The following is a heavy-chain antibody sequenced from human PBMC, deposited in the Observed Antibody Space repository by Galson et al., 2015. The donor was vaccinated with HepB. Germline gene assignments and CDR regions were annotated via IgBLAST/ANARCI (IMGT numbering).Heavy chain of an antibody. CDR3: ASSHWGIAVASGYYYYYMDV. J-gene: IGHJ6*03. CDR2: IIPIFGTA. Sequence: SVKVSCKASGGTFSSYAISWVRQAPGQGLEWMGGIIPIFGTANYAQKFQGRVTITADESTSTAYMELSSLRSEDTAVYYCASSHWGIAVASGYYYYYMDVWGKGTTVTVSS. V-gene: IGHV1-69*13. D-gene: IGHD6-19*01. CDR1: GGTFSSYA.